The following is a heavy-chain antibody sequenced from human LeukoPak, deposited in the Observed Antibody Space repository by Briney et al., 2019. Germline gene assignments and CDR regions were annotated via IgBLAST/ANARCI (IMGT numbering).Heavy chain of an antibody. V-gene: IGHV1-2*02. CDR3: ASAPRYGGWGFDS. Sequence: ASVKVSCKASGYTFTDYNMHWVRQAPGQGLERRGRINPNSGGTNYAQKFQGRVTMTRDTSISTAYMELSRLRSDDTAVYYCASAPRYGGWGFDSWGQGTLVTVSS. J-gene: IGHJ4*02. CDR2: INPNSGGT. CDR1: GYTFTDYN. D-gene: IGHD4-23*01.